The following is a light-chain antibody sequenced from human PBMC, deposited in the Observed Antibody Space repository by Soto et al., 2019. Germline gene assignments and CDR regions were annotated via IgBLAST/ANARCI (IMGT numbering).Light chain of an antibody. V-gene: IGLV2-14*01. CDR1: SSDVGGYNY. CDR3: RSYTSTKSWV. J-gene: IGLJ3*02. CDR2: DVS. Sequence: QSALTQSASVSGSPGQSITISCTGTSSDVGGYNYVSWYQQHPGKAPKLIIYDVSNRPSGVSPRFSGSKSGNTASLTISGLQAEDEADYSCRSYTSTKSWVFGGGTKLTVL.